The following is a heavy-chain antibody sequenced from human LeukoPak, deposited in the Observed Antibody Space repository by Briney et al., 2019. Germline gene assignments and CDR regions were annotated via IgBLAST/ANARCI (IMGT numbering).Heavy chain of an antibody. V-gene: IGHV4-34*01. J-gene: IGHJ5*02. Sequence: SETLSLTCAVYGGSFSGYYWSWIRQPPGKGLERIGEINHSGSTNYNPSLKSRVTISVDTSKNQFSLKLSSVTAADTAVYYCASRIAVAPPDRALDPWGQGTLVTVSS. CDR1: GGSFSGYY. D-gene: IGHD6-19*01. CDR2: INHSGST. CDR3: ASRIAVAPPDRALDP.